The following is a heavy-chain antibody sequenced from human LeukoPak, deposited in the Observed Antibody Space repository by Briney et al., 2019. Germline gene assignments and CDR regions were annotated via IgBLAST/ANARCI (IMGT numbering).Heavy chain of an antibody. CDR1: GGSISTYY. V-gene: IGHV4-59*01. J-gene: IGHJ3*02. CDR2: IYYSGSS. CDR3: AREGGNAFDI. Sequence: PSETLSLTCTVSGGSISTYYWSWIRQPPGKGLEWIGYIYYSGSSNYNPSLKSRVTLSVDTSKSHYSLRLSSVTAADTAVSYCAREGGNAFDIWGQGTMVTVSS. D-gene: IGHD3-16*01.